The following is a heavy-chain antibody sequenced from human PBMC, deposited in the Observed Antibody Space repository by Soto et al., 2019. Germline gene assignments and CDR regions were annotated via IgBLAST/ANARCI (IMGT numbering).Heavy chain of an antibody. J-gene: IGHJ4*02. CDR1: GFTFSSYS. Sequence: PGGSLRLSCAGSGFTFSSYSMNWVRQAPGKGLEWVSYISSRSSTIYYADSVKGRFTISRDNAKNSLYLQMNSLRAEDTAVYYCAKDAYSSGLPYYWGQGTLVTVSS. D-gene: IGHD6-19*01. V-gene: IGHV3-48*01. CDR3: AKDAYSSGLPYY. CDR2: ISSRSSTI.